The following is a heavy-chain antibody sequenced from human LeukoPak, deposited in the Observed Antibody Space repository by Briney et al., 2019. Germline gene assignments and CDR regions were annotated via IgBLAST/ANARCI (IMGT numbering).Heavy chain of an antibody. CDR2: IYYSGST. CDR3: ARGRYDFWSGYYSPFDY. CDR1: GGSISSSSYY. Sequence: PSETLSLTCTVSGGSISSSSYYWGWIRQPPGKGLEWIGSIYYSGSTYYNPSLKSRVTISVDTSKNQFSLKLSSVTAADTAVYYCARGRYDFWSGYYSPFDYWGQGTLVTVSS. D-gene: IGHD3-3*01. J-gene: IGHJ4*02. V-gene: IGHV4-39*07.